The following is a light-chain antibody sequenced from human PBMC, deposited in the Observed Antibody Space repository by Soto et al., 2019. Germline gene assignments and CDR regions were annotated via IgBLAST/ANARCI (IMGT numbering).Light chain of an antibody. V-gene: IGKV1-5*03. CDR1: QSISSW. CDR3: QQYKSYQRT. CDR2: KAS. Sequence: DNHMTQSPSTLSASVGDRVTITCRASQSISSWLAWYQQKPGKAPNLLIYKASSLRSGVPSRFSGSGSGTEFTLTISSLQPDDSATYYCQQYKSYQRTFGQGTKVDIK. J-gene: IGKJ1*01.